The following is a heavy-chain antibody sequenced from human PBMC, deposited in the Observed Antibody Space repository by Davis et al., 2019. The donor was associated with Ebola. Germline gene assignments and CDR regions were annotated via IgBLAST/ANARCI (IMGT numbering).Heavy chain of an antibody. D-gene: IGHD2-15*01. CDR1: GFTFSSYA. CDR3: AREGKYCSGGSCYSGTDY. CDR2: ISGSGGST. V-gene: IGHV3-23*01. J-gene: IGHJ4*02. Sequence: GGSLRLSCAASGFTFSSYAMSWVRQAPGKGLEWVSAISGSGGSTYYADSVKGRFTISRDNSKNTLYLQMNSLRAEDTAVYYCAREGKYCSGGSCYSGTDYWGQGTLVTVSS.